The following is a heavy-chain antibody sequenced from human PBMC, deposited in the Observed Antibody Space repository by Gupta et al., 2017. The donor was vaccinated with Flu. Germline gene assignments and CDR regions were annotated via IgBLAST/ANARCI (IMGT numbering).Heavy chain of an antibody. Sequence: LKSRVTISVDTSKNQFSLKLSSVTAADTAVYYCAGPLSGEVVDTAMAFDYWGQGTLVTVSS. D-gene: IGHD5-18*01. CDR3: AGPLSGEVVDTAMAFDY. J-gene: IGHJ4*02. V-gene: IGHV4-39*01.